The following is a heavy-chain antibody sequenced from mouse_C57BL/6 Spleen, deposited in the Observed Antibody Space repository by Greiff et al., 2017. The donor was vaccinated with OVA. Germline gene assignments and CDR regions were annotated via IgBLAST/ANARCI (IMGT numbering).Heavy chain of an antibody. V-gene: IGHV1-69*02. J-gene: IGHJ4*01. CDR1: GYTFTSYW. D-gene: IGHD2-2*01. CDR3: ARNGCRDMDD. Sequence: VQLQQPGAELVKPGASVKLSCKASGYTFTSYWMHWVKQRPGQGLEWIGEIDPSDSYTNYNQKFKGKATLTVDKSSSTAYMQLSSLTSEDSAVDYCARNGCRDMDDWGQGTTLTVSS. CDR2: IDPSDSYT.